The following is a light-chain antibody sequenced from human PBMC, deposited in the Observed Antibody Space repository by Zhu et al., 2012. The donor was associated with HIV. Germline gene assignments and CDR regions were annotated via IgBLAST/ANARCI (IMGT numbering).Light chain of an antibody. CDR2: KAS. J-gene: IGKJ2*03. CDR3: HGIIVMCNR. CDR1: QSISSW. V-gene: IGKV1-5*03. Sequence: DIQMTQSPSTLSASVGDRITITCRASQSISSWLAWYQQKPGSAPKLLIYKASTLESGVPSRFSASGSGTEFTLTISSLQPDDFATYYCHGIIVMCNRFGQGTKLEIK.